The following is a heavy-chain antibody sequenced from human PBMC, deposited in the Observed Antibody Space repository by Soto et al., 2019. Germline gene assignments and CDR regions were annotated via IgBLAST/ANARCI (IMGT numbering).Heavy chain of an antibody. CDR2: KNPNSGNT. CDR3: ARGTRRAVAGTSFFYYYYMDV. CDR1: GYTFTNYD. V-gene: IGHV1-8*01. J-gene: IGHJ6*03. D-gene: IGHD6-19*01. Sequence: GATVKDSCKASGYTFTNYDINWVRQATGQGREWMAWKNPNSGNTGYAQKFQGRVTMTRNTSISTAYMELSSLRSEDTAVYYCARGTRRAVAGTSFFYYYYMDVWGKGTTVTVSS.